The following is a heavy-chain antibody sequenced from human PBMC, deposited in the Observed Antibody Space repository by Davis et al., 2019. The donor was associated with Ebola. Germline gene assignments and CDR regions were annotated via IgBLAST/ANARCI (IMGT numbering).Heavy chain of an antibody. Sequence: AASVNVSCKASGYTFTSYYMHWPRHAPGQGLEWLGIINPSGGSTSYAQKFQGRVTMTRDTSTSTVYMELSSLRSEDTAVYYCARVRPPKTTTGGMDVWGQGTTVTVSS. V-gene: IGHV1-46*01. CDR2: INPSGGST. CDR1: GYTFTSYY. CDR3: ARVRPPKTTTGGMDV. D-gene: IGHD1-26*01. J-gene: IGHJ6*02.